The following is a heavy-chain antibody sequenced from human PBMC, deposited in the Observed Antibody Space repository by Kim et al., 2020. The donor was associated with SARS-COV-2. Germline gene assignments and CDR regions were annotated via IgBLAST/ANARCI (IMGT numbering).Heavy chain of an antibody. D-gene: IGHD3-10*01. Sequence: GGSLRLSCAASGFTFSSYGMHWVRQAPGKGLEWVAVISYDGSNKYYADSVKGRFTISRDNSKNTLYLQMNSLRAEDTAVYYCAKGRNYYGSGSYFDYWGQGTLVTVSS. V-gene: IGHV3-30*18. CDR1: GFTFSSYG. J-gene: IGHJ4*02. CDR3: AKGRNYYGSGSYFDY. CDR2: ISYDGSNK.